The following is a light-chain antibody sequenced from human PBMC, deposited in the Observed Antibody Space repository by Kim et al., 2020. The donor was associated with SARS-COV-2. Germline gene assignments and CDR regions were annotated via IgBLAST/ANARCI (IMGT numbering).Light chain of an antibody. CDR3: QSYDTTNVI. CDR1: SGGIASNY. V-gene: IGLV6-57*01. J-gene: IGLJ2*01. Sequence: GKRVTIPCTRRSGGIASNYVQWYQQRPGSSPASVIFENNHRASGVPDRFSGSIDSSSNSASLSISGLKIEDEADYYCQSYDTTNVIFGGGTQLTVL. CDR2: ENN.